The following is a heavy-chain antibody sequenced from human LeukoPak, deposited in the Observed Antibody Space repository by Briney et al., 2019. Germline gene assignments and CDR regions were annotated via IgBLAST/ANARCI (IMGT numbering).Heavy chain of an antibody. CDR1: GFTFSSYS. Sequence: PGGSLRLSCAASGFTFSSYSMNWVRQAPGKGLEWVSYISSSSSTIYYADSVKGRFTISRDNAKNSLYLQMNSLRAEDTAVYYCARDLTSYGYEGDYWGQGTLVTVSS. V-gene: IGHV3-48*04. D-gene: IGHD5-18*01. CDR2: ISSSSSTI. CDR3: ARDLTSYGYEGDY. J-gene: IGHJ4*02.